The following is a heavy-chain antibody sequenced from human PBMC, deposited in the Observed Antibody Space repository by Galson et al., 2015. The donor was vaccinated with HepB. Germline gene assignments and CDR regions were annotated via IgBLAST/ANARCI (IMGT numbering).Heavy chain of an antibody. V-gene: IGHV1-24*01. Sequence: SVKVSCKASGYTLTELSIHWVRQAPGKGLEWMGVFDPEDDETIYAQKFQGRVTMTEDTSTDTAYMELSSLRSEDTALYYCATDHRVGFGRYDFWSQGTLVTVSS. CDR3: ATDHRVGFGRYDF. J-gene: IGHJ4*02. D-gene: IGHD3-10*01. CDR1: GYTLTELS. CDR2: FDPEDDET.